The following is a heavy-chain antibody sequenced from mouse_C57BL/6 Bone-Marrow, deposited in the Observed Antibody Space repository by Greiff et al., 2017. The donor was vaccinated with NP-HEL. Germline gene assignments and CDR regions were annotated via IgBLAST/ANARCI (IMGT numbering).Heavy chain of an antibody. CDR1: GYTFTSYW. V-gene: IGHV1-50*01. Sequence: QVQLQQPGAELVKPGASVKLSCKASGYTFTSYWMQWVKQRPGQGLEWIGEIDPSDSYTNYNQKFKGKATLTVDTSSSTAYMQLSSLTSEDSAVYYCATLLRGIDYWGQGTTLTVSS. CDR2: IDPSDSYT. CDR3: ATLLRGIDY. D-gene: IGHD1-1*01. J-gene: IGHJ2*01.